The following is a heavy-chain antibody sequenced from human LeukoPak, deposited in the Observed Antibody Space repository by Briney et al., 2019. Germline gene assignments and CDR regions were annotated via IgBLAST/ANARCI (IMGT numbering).Heavy chain of an antibody. CDR3: ARISPAYGDYYLDY. CDR1: GFSFTSYS. J-gene: IGHJ4*02. V-gene: IGHV3-48*02. CDR2: ITSSSSRI. Sequence: GGSLRLSCAASGFSFTSYSLNWVRQAPGKDLEWISYITSSSSRIYYADSVKGRFTISRDNAKNSLYLQMNSLRDEDTAVYYCARISPAYGDYYLDYWGQGTLVTVSA. D-gene: IGHD4-17*01.